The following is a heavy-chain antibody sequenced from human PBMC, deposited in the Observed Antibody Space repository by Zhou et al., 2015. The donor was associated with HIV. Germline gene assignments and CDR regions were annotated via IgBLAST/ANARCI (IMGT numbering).Heavy chain of an antibody. Sequence: QVQLVQSGPEVKKPGASVKVSCKASGYTFSSYGISWVRQAPGQGLEWMGWISAYNGNTNYAQKLQGRVTMTTDTSTSTAYMELRSLRSDDTAVYYCARVPTTVTTGGRLRPSYYGMDVWGQGTTVTVSS. V-gene: IGHV1-18*01. CDR1: GYTFSSYG. CDR2: ISAYNGNT. J-gene: IGHJ6*02. D-gene: IGHD4-17*01. CDR3: ARVPTTVTTGGRLRPSYYGMDV.